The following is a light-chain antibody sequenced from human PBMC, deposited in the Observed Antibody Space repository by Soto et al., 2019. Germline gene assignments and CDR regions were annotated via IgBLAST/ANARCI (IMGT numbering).Light chain of an antibody. Sequence: DLPMTQSPSTLSGSVGDRVTITCRASQTISSWLAWYQQKPGKAPKLLIYKASTLKSGVPSRFSGSGSGTEFTLTISSLQPDDFATYYCQQYNSYPYTFGQGTKLEIK. J-gene: IGKJ2*01. CDR1: QTISSW. V-gene: IGKV1-5*03. CDR2: KAS. CDR3: QQYNSYPYT.